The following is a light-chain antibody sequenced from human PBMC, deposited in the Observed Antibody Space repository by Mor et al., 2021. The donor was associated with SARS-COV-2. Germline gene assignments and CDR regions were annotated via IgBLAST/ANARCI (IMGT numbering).Light chain of an antibody. CDR3: QLTISYPLT. CDR1: QDVGPL. J-gene: IGKJ4*01. V-gene: IGKV1D-12*01. CDR2: AAS. Sequence: CRASQDVGPLLSWYQQKPGKAPVLLISAASSLQPGVPSRFSGSGSGTDFTLTITTRQPDDFATLLGQLTISYPLTFGGGTNVVI.